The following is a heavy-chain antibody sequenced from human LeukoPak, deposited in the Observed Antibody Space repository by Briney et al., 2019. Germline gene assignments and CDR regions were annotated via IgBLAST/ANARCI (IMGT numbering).Heavy chain of an antibody. CDR3: ARDGRSGWNDHDY. V-gene: IGHV3-23*01. J-gene: IGHJ4*02. Sequence: GGSLRLSCAVSGVIFNNYAMSWVRQAPGRGLEWVSVISASGGSTYYADSVKGRFTISRDNSNNRLYLEMNSLRAEDTAVYYCARDGRSGWNDHDYWGQGTLVIVSS. CDR1: GVIFNNYA. CDR2: ISASGGST. D-gene: IGHD6-19*01.